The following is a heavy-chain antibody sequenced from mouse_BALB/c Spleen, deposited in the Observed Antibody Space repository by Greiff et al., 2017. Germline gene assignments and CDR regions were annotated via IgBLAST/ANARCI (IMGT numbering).Heavy chain of an antibody. CDR2: IWAGGST. J-gene: IGHJ3*01. D-gene: IGHD1-1*01. CDR1: GFSLTSYG. Sequence: VKLVESGPGLVAPSQSLSITCTVSGFSLTSYGVHWVRQPPGKGLEWLGVIWAGGSTNYNSALMSRLSISKDNSKSQVFLKMNSLQTDDTAMYYCASDYYGSSYGFAYWGQGTLVTVSA. CDR3: ASDYYGSSYGFAY. V-gene: IGHV2-9*02.